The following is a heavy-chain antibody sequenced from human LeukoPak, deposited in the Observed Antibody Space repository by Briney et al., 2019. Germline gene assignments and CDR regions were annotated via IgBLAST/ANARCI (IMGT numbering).Heavy chain of an antibody. D-gene: IGHD6-25*01. CDR1: GVSIRRYY. CDR2: IYYSGST. J-gene: IGHJ4*02. V-gene: IGHV4-59*01. Sequence: SETLSLTCSVSGVSIRRYYWSWIRQPPGKGLEGIGYIYYSGSTNYNPSLKSRVTISVDTSKNQFSLKLSSVAAADTAVYYCARLGQRPGAQPGFDYWGQGTLVTVSS. CDR3: ARLGQRPGAQPGFDY.